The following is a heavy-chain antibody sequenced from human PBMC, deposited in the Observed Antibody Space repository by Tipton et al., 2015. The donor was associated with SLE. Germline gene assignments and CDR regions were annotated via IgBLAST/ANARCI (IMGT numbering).Heavy chain of an antibody. CDR2: IYYSGST. V-gene: IGHV4-59*12. J-gene: IGHJ6*04. Sequence: GLVKPSETLSLTCTVSGASISSYYWSWIRQPPGKGLEWIGYIYYSGSTIHNPSLKSRVTMSVDTSKNQFSLKLSSVTAADTAVYYCAGALGDVWGKGTTVTVSS. CDR3: AGALGDV. CDR1: GASISSYY.